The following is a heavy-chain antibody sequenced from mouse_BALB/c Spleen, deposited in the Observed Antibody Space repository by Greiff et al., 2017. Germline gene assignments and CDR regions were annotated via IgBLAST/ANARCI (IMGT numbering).Heavy chain of an antibody. J-gene: IGHJ4*01. CDR1: GFTFSSYT. CDR2: ISDGGSYT. D-gene: IGHD1-1*01. Sequence: EVQLVESGGGLVQPGGSLKLSCAASGFTFSSYTMSWVRQTPEKRLEWVATISDGGSYTYYPDSVKGRFTISRDNAKNNLYLQMSSLKSEDTAMYYCARGALLTYAMDYWGQGTSVTVSS. V-gene: IGHV5-6*01. CDR3: ARGALLTYAMDY.